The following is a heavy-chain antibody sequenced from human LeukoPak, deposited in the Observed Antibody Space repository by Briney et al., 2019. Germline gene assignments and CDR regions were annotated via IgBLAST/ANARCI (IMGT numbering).Heavy chain of an antibody. CDR2: ISNDGGGT. CDR3: AKGSSGYFFDL. D-gene: IGHD3-22*01. V-gene: IGHV3-23*01. J-gene: IGHJ4*02. Sequence: GGSLRLSCAASGFIFNDYGLVWVRQAPGKGLEWVSAISNDGGGTTYADFVKGRFSVSRDNSKNTLFLQMNSLRAEDTALYYCAKGSSGYFFDLWGQGTLVTVSS. CDR1: GFIFNDYG.